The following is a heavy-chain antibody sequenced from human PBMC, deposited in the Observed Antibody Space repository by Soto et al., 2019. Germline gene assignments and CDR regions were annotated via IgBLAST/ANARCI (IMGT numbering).Heavy chain of an antibody. D-gene: IGHD6-19*01. V-gene: IGHV1-69*02. J-gene: IGHJ4*02. CDR3: ARAGIAVAGPTYFDY. Sequence: SVKVSCKASGGTFSSYTISWVRQAPGQGLEWMGRIIPILGIANYAQKFQGRVTITADKSTSTAYMELSSLRSEDTAVYYCARAGIAVAGPTYFDYWGQGTLVTVSS. CDR1: GGTFSSYT. CDR2: IIPILGIA.